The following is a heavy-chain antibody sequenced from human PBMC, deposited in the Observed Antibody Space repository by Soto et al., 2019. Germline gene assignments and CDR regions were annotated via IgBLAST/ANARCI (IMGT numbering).Heavy chain of an antibody. V-gene: IGHV3-48*01. Sequence: EVQLVESGGGLEQPGGSLRLSCAVSGFTFSSYNMDWVRQAPGKGLAWVSYISTISTIYYADSVKGRFTISRDNAKNSLYLQMNGLRAEDTAVYYCAREGDSSGWYNWFDPWGQGTLVTVSS. CDR2: ISTISTI. CDR3: AREGDSSGWYNWFDP. J-gene: IGHJ5*02. CDR1: GFTFSSYN. D-gene: IGHD3-22*01.